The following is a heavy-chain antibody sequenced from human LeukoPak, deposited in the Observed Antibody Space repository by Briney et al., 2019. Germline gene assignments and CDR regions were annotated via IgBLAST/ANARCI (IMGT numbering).Heavy chain of an antibody. J-gene: IGHJ4*02. CDR2: ISSDGGST. V-gene: IGHV3-64*01. D-gene: IGHD2-15*01. CDR1: GFTFDDYA. CDR3: ARSGYCSGGSCYVDF. Sequence: PGGSLRLSCAASGFTFDDYAMHWVRQAPGKGLEYVSAISSDGGSTYYANSVKGRFTIFRDNSTNTLYLQMGSLRDEDMAEYYCARSGYCSGGSCYVDFWGQGALVTVSS.